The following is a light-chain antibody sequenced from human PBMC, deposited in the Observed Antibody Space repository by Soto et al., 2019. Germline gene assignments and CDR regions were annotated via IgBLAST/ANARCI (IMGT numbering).Light chain of an antibody. V-gene: IGKV1-27*01. Sequence: DIQMTQSPSSPSASVGDRVTITCRASQGISNYLAWYQQTPGKVPNLLIYDASPLQTGAPSRFSGRASATDFTLTITSLQPEDVGTYFRQQTYSPPPWTFGQGTTVHIK. CDR1: QGISNY. CDR3: QQTYSPPPWT. J-gene: IGKJ1*01. CDR2: DAS.